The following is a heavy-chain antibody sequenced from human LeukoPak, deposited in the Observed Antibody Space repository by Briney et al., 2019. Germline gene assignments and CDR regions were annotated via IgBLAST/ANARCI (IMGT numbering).Heavy chain of an antibody. J-gene: IGHJ2*01. Sequence: ASVKVSCTASGYTFNSYAISWVRQAPGQGLEWMGWISPYNGNTNSAQRFQGRVTMTTDTSTSAAYMELRSLRSDDTAVYYCAGDNTWYFDLWGRGTLVTVSS. CDR1: GYTFNSYA. CDR3: AGDNTWYFDL. D-gene: IGHD2/OR15-2a*01. CDR2: ISPYNGNT. V-gene: IGHV1-18*01.